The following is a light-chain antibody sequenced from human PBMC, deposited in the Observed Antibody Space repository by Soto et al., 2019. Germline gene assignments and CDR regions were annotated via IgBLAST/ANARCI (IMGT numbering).Light chain of an antibody. Sequence: QSALTQPASVSGSPGQSITITCTGTSSYIRGYNYVSWYQQHPGKAPKLMIYEVSNRPSGVSNRFSGSKSGNTASLTISGLQADDEGDYYCSSYTSSSTYVFGTGTKATV. V-gene: IGLV2-14*01. J-gene: IGLJ1*01. CDR2: EVS. CDR1: SSYIRGYNY. CDR3: SSYTSSSTYV.